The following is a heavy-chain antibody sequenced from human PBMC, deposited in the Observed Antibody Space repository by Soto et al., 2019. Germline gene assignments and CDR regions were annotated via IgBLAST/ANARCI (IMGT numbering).Heavy chain of an antibody. J-gene: IGHJ5*02. CDR3: ARDQGELPHNWYGP. CDR2: IIPILGIA. V-gene: IGHV1-69*08. Sequence: QVQLVQSGAEVKKPGSSVKVSCKASVGTFSSYTISWVRQAPGQGLEWMGRIIPILGIANYAQKFQGRVTITADKYTSTAYMELSSLRSEDTAVYYCARDQGELPHNWYGPWGQGTMVTVSS. CDR1: VGTFSSYT. D-gene: IGHD1-26*01.